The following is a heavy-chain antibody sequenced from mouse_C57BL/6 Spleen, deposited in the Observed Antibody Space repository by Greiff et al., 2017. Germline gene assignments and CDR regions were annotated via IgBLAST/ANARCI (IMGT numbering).Heavy chain of an antibody. D-gene: IGHD2-1*01. V-gene: IGHV2-6*03. J-gene: IGHJ1*03. CDR3: ARLGGNYPYFDV. CDR2: IWSDGST. Sequence: VKLMESGPGLVAPSQSLSITCTVSGFSLTSYGVHWVRQPPGKGLAWLVVIWSDGSTTYNSALKSRLSISKDNSKSQVFLKMNSLQTDDTAMYYCARLGGNYPYFDVWGTGTTVTVSS. CDR1: GFSLTSYG.